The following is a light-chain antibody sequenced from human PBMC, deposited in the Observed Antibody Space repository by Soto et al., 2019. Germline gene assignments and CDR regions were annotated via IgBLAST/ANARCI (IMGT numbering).Light chain of an antibody. CDR2: EVS. CDR1: QSLLHSDGKTY. J-gene: IGKJ1*01. CDR3: MQSIQLPRA. Sequence: DIVMTQTPLSLSVTPGQPASISCKSSQSLLHSDGKTYLYWYLQKPGQAPQLLMYEVSNRFSGVADRFSGSGSGTDFTLTISRVEAEDVGVYYCMQSIQLPRAFGQGTKVEIK. V-gene: IGKV2D-29*01.